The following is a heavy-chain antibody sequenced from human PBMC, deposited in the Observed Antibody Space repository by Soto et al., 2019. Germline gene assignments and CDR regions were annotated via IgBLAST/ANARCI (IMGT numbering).Heavy chain of an antibody. Sequence: GGSLRLSCAASGFTFSSYSMNWVRQAPGKGLEWVSSISSSSSYIYYADSMRGRFTISRDNARNSLYLQMNSLKAEDTGVYYYARHGCSSTSCQYWERHFYYYMDVWGKGTTVTVSS. CDR1: GFTFSSYS. D-gene: IGHD2-2*01. J-gene: IGHJ6*03. CDR2: ISSSSSYI. CDR3: ARHGCSSTSCQYWERHFYYYMDV. V-gene: IGHV3-21*06.